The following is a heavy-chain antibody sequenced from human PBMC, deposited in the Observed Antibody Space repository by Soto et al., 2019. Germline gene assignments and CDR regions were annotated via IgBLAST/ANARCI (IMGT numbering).Heavy chain of an antibody. D-gene: IGHD3-10*01. Sequence: QVQLQESGPGLVKPSQTLSLTCTVSGGSISSGGYYWSWIRQHPGKGLEWIGYIYYSGSTYYNPSLQXRXTXPXYTSKNQFSLKLSSVTAADTAVYYCARAGGFNWFDPWGQGTLVTVSS. V-gene: IGHV4-31*03. CDR1: GGSISSGGYY. J-gene: IGHJ5*02. CDR3: ARAGGFNWFDP. CDR2: IYYSGST.